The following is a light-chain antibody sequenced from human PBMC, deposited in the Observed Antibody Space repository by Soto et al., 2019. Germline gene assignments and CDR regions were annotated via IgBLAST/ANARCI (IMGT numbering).Light chain of an antibody. CDR3: QQYSYWPRT. Sequence: EIVLTQSPGTLSLSPGERATLSCRASQSVSSYLAWYQQKPGQAPRLLIYRASTRATGIPARFSGSGFGSEFTLTISSLQSEDFAVYYCQQYSYWPRTFGQGTKVDI. V-gene: IGKV3D-15*01. J-gene: IGKJ1*01. CDR1: QSVSSY. CDR2: RAS.